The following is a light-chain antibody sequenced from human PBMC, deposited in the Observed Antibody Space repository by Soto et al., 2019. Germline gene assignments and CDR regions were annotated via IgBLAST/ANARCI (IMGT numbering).Light chain of an antibody. V-gene: IGLV2-23*02. CDR1: SSDVGSYNL. CDR3: CSYAGSGVV. CDR2: EVS. J-gene: IGLJ2*01. Sequence: QLVLTQPASVSGSPGQSITISCTGTSSDVGSYNLVSWYQQHPGKAPKLMIYEVSKRPSGVSNRFSGSKSGNTASLTISGLQAEDEADYYCCSYAGSGVVFGGGTKLTVL.